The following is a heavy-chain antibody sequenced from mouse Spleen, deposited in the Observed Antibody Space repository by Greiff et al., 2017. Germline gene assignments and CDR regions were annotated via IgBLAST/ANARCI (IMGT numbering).Heavy chain of an antibody. J-gene: IGHJ3*01. D-gene: IGHD1-1*01. CDR3: ARGPTVVAPAY. Sequence: VQLKESGPGLVKPSQSLSLTCSVTGYSITSGYYWNWIRQFPGNKLEWMGYISYDGSNNYNPSLKNRISITRDTSKNQFFLKLNSVTTEDTATYYCARGPTVVAPAYWGQGTLVTVSA. V-gene: IGHV3-6*01. CDR1: GYSITSGYY. CDR2: ISYDGSN.